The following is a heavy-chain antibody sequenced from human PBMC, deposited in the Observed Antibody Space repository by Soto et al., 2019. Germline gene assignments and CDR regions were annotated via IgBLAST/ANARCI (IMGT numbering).Heavy chain of an antibody. CDR1: GYSFTDYW. J-gene: IGHJ4*02. V-gene: IGHV5-10-1*01. D-gene: IGHD5-12*01. CDR3: ARRDEMATMFDY. CDR2: IDPSDSYT. Sequence: GESLKISCKGSGYSFTDYWITWVRQMPGKGLEWMGRIDPSDSYTNYSPSFQGHVTVSADKSITTAYLQWSSLKASDTAMYYCARRDEMATMFDYWGQGTLVTVSS.